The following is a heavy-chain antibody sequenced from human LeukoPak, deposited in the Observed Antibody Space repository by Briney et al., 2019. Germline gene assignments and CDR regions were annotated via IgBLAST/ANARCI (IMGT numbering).Heavy chain of an antibody. Sequence: ASVKVSCKASGGTFSSYAISWVRQAPGQGLEWMGRIIPIFGTANYAQKFQGRVTITPDESTSTAYMELSSLRSEHTAVYYCAREMAVPIVVPDSFDIWGQGTMVTVSS. CDR1: GGTFSSYA. V-gene: IGHV1-69*13. J-gene: IGHJ3*02. CDR2: IIPIFGTA. D-gene: IGHD3-10*01. CDR3: AREMAVPIVVPDSFDI.